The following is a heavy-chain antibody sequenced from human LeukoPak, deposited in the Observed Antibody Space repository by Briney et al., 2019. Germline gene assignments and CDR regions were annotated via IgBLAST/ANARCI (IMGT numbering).Heavy chain of an antibody. Sequence: GGSLRLSCGASGFTFNSYNMNWVRQAPGKGLEWVSYISSSSSIIYYTDSVKGRFTISRDNAKNSLYLQMNSLRAEDAAVYYCAKVGENVLRIYPHSYYFDSWGQGTLVAVSS. CDR1: GFTFNSYN. CDR3: AKVGENVLRIYPHSYYFDS. CDR2: ISSSSSII. V-gene: IGHV3-48*01. D-gene: IGHD2-15*01. J-gene: IGHJ4*02.